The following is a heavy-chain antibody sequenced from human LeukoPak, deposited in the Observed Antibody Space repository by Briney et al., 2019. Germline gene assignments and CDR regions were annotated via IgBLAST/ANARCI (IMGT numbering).Heavy chain of an antibody. D-gene: IGHD6-13*01. Sequence: ASVKVSCKASGYTFTGYYMHWVRQAPGQGLEWMGWISGYNGDTENAPNFRDRVTMTTDTSTSTAYIELRSLSLDDTAVYFCARGGGHTSTWRSFDLWGQGTLVIVSS. J-gene: IGHJ4*02. CDR1: GYTFTGYY. V-gene: IGHV1-18*04. CDR3: ARGGGHTSTWRSFDL. CDR2: ISGYNGDT.